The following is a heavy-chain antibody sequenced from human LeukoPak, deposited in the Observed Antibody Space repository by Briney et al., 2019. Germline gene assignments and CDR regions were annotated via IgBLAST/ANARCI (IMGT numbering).Heavy chain of an antibody. CDR2: ISGSGGST. D-gene: IGHD2-2*02. J-gene: IGHJ4*02. CDR3: ARDNRRYCSSTSCYRALDY. CDR1: GFTFSSYA. Sequence: PGGSLRLSCAASGFTFSSYAMSWVRQAPGKGLEWVSAISGSGGSTYYADSVKGRFTISRDNSKNTLYLQMNSLRAEDTAVYYCARDNRRYCSSTSCYRALDYWGQGTLVTVSS. V-gene: IGHV3-23*01.